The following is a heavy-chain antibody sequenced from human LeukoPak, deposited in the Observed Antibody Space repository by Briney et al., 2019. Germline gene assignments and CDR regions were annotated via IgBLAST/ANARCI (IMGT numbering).Heavy chain of an antibody. CDR2: ISYDGSNK. V-gene: IGHV3-30-3*01. Sequence: GGSLRLSCAASGFTFSSYAMHWVRQAPGKGLEWVAVISYDGSNKYYADSVKGRFTISRDNSKNTLYLQMNSLRAEDTAVYYCARDRVWTVLYWGQGTLVTVSS. D-gene: IGHD6-13*01. J-gene: IGHJ4*02. CDR3: ARDRVWTVLY. CDR1: GFTFSSYA.